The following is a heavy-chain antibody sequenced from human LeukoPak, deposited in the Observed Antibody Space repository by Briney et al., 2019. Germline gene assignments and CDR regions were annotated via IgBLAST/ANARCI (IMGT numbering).Heavy chain of an antibody. D-gene: IGHD3-10*01. Sequence: PGGSLRLSCAASGFTFSSYAMSWVRQAPGKGLEWVSAISGSGGNTYYADSVKGRFTISRDNSKNTLYLQMNSLRAEDTAVYYCAKDAVLLWFGELFTYFDYWGQGTLVTVSS. J-gene: IGHJ4*02. V-gene: IGHV3-23*01. CDR2: ISGSGGNT. CDR1: GFTFSSYA. CDR3: AKDAVLLWFGELFTYFDY.